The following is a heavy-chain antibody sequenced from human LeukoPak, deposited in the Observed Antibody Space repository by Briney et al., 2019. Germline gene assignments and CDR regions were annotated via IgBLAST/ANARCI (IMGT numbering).Heavy chain of an antibody. CDR1: GFTFSSYE. CDR3: ARDREYCSGGSCSTGFDY. J-gene: IGHJ4*02. Sequence: PGGSLRLSCAASGFTFSSYEMNWVRQAPGKGLEWVSYISSSGSTIYYADSVKGRFTISRDNAKNSLYLQMNSLRAEDTAVYYCARDREYCSGGSCSTGFDYWGQGTLVTVSS. V-gene: IGHV3-48*03. CDR2: ISSSGSTI. D-gene: IGHD2-15*01.